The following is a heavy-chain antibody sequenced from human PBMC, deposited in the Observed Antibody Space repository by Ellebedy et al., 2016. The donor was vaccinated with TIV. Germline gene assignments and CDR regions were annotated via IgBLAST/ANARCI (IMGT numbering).Heavy chain of an antibody. CDR2: INPSGGGI. V-gene: IGHV1-46*01. Sequence: AASVKVSCKASGYTFTNYYIHWVRQAPGQGLEWIGLINPSGGGISYAPQFLARVTMTRDTSTSTVYMELSSLRSEDTALYYCARRQGGPRLTAQDDYFDYWGQGTLVTVSS. CDR1: GYTFTNYY. CDR3: ARRQGGPRLTAQDDYFDY. D-gene: IGHD2-21*02. J-gene: IGHJ4*02.